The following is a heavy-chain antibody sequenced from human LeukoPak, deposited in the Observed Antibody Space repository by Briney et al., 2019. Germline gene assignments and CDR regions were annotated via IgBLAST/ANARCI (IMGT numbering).Heavy chain of an antibody. CDR3: ARDSLKRGLQPYGDY. J-gene: IGHJ4*02. D-gene: IGHD5-24*01. CDR2: ISAYNGNT. Sequence: ASVKVSCKASGYTFTSYGISWVRQAPGQGLEWMGWISAYNGNTNYAQKLQGRVTMTTDTSTSTAYMELRSLRSDDTAVYYCARDSLKRGLQPYGDYWGQGTLVTVSS. V-gene: IGHV1-18*01. CDR1: GYTFTSYG.